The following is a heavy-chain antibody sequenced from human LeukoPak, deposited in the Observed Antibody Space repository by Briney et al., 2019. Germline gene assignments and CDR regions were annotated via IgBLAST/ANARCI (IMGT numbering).Heavy chain of an antibody. V-gene: IGHV3-23*01. Sequence: PGGSPRLSCAASGFTFSSYAMSWVRQAPGKGLEWVSAISGSGGSTYYADSVKGRFTISRDNSKNTLYLQMNSLRAEDTAVYYCAKSDDSSGYYYEIDYWGQGTLVTVSS. D-gene: IGHD3-22*01. CDR3: AKSDDSSGYYYEIDY. CDR1: GFTFSSYA. J-gene: IGHJ4*02. CDR2: ISGSGGST.